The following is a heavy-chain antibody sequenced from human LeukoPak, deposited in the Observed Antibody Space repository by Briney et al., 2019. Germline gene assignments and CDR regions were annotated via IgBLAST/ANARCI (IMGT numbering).Heavy chain of an antibody. Sequence: GGSLRLSCAASGFTFSSYWMHWVRQAPGKGLVWVSRINSDGSSTTYADSVKGRFTISRDNAKNTLYLQMNSLRADDTAVYYCAXVTAVASTGALDYWGQGTLVTVSS. CDR3: AXVTAVASTGALDY. J-gene: IGHJ4*02. CDR2: INSDGSST. V-gene: IGHV3-74*01. CDR1: GFTFSSYW. D-gene: IGHD6-19*01.